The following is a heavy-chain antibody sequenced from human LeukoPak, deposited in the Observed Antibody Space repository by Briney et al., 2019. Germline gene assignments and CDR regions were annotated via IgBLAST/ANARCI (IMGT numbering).Heavy chain of an antibody. J-gene: IGHJ5*02. D-gene: IGHD5-12*01. CDR1: GYTFTGYY. V-gene: IGHV1-2*02. CDR2: INPNSGGT. CDR3: ARILRVGYDWLDP. Sequence: GASVKVSCKASGYTFTGYYMHWVRQAPGQGLEWMGWINPNSGGTNYAQKFRGRVTMTRDTSISTAYMELSRLRSDDTAVYYCARILRVGYDWLDPWGQGTLVTVSS.